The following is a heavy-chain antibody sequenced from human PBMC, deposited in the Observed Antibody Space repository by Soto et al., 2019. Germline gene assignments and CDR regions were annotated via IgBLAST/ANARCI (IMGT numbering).Heavy chain of an antibody. CDR2: ISGSGGST. J-gene: IGHJ4*02. D-gene: IGHD6-6*01. Sequence: EVQLLESGGGLVQPGGSLRLSCAASGFTFSSYVMSWVRQAPGKGLEWVSGISGSGGSTYYADSVKGRFTISRDNSKNTLYQQMNSLRAEDTAVYYCAKDSTAYSSSYDFDYWGQGTLVTVSS. CDR1: GFTFSSYV. CDR3: AKDSTAYSSSYDFDY. V-gene: IGHV3-23*01.